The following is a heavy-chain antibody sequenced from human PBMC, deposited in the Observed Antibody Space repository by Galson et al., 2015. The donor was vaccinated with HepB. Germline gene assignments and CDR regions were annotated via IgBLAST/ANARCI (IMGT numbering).Heavy chain of an antibody. J-gene: IGHJ5*01. D-gene: IGHD3-22*01. Sequence: SVKVSCKASGYTFTSYAMHWVRQAPGQRLEWMGWINAGNGNTKYSQKFQGRVTITRDTSASTAYMELSSLRSEDTAVYYCARDTYYYDSSGYYYNWSTLGAREPWSPSPQ. V-gene: IGHV1-3*01. CDR1: GYTFTSYA. CDR3: ARDTYYYDSSGYYYNWSTL. CDR2: INAGNGNT.